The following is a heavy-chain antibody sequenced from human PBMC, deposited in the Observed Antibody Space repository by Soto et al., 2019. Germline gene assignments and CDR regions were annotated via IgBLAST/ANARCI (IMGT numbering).Heavy chain of an antibody. D-gene: IGHD6-6*01. J-gene: IGHJ4*02. V-gene: IGHV3-30-3*01. CDR1: GFTFSSYA. CDR2: ISYDGSNK. CDR3: ARDGSRSSFDY. Sequence: QVQLVESGGGVVQPGRSLRLSCAASGFTFSSYAMHWVRQAPGKGLEWVAVISYDGSNKYYADSVKGRFTISRDNSKNTLYLQMNSLRAEDTAVYYCARDGSRSSFDYWGQGTLVTVSS.